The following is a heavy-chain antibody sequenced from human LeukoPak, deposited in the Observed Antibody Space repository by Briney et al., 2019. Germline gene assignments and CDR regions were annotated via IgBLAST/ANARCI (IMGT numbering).Heavy chain of an antibody. D-gene: IGHD3-10*01. Sequence: SQTLSLTCTVSGVSISSGGNYWSWVRQHPEKGLEWSGCSYYSGTSYYNPSLRSRATIALDTSKNQFSRNLNSVTAADTAVYCATSYYGSGSYQPAWFDPWGQGTLVTVSS. CDR1: GVSISSGGNY. CDR3: ATSYYGSGSYQPAWFDP. J-gene: IGHJ5*02. V-gene: IGHV4-31*03. CDR2: SYYSGTS.